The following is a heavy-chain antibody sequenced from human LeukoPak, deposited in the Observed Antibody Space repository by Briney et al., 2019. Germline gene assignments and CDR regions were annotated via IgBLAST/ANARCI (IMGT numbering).Heavy chain of an antibody. CDR3: ARVAATTAVDY. CDR1: GGSISSYY. J-gene: IGHJ4*02. D-gene: IGHD6-25*01. Sequence: SETLSLTCTVSGGSISSYYWSWIRHPPGKGLEWIGYIYYSGSTNYNPSLKSRVTISVDTSKNQFSLKLSSVTAADTAVYYCARVAATTAVDYWGQGTLVTVSS. V-gene: IGHV4-59*01. CDR2: IYYSGST.